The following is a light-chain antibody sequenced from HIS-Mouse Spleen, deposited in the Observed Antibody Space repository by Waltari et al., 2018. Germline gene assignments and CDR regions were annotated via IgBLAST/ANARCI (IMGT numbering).Light chain of an antibody. CDR2: DVS. CDR3: CSYAGSYTLV. J-gene: IGLJ2*01. CDR1: SSDVGGYNY. V-gene: IGLV2-11*01. Sequence: QSALTQPRSVSGSPGQSVTISCTGTSSDVGGYNYVPWYQQHPGKAPKLMIYDVSRRPSGGPDRFSGSTSVNTASLTISGLQAEDEADYYCCSYAGSYTLVFGGGTKLTVL.